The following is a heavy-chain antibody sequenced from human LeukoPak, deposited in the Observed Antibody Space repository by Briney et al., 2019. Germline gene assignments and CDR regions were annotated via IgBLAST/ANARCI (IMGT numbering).Heavy chain of an antibody. CDR1: GFSFLNYG. Sequence: GGSLRLSCAASGFSFLNYGMNWVRQAPGKGLEWVASISRGSDYMYYADSVKGRFTISRDNANNSLFLQMNSLRADDTGIYYCTRPGDTLFWDRFDPWGQGTLVTVSS. CDR2: ISRGSDYM. CDR3: TRPGDTLFWDRFDP. J-gene: IGHJ5*02. D-gene: IGHD3/OR15-3a*01. V-gene: IGHV3-21*04.